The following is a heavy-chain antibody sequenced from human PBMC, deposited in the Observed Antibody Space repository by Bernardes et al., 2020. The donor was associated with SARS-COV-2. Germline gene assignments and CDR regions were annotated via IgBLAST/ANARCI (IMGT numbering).Heavy chain of an antibody. CDR3: ARADYYDSSGYYWFDY. J-gene: IGHJ4*02. V-gene: IGHV4-31*03. CDR2: IYYSGST. D-gene: IGHD3-22*01. Sequence: SETLSLTCTVSGGSISSGGYYWSWIRQHTGKGLEWIGYIYYSGSTYYNPSLKSRVTISVDTSKNQFSLKLSSVTAADTAVYYCARADYYDSSGYYWFDYWGQGTLVTVSS. CDR1: GGSISSGGYY.